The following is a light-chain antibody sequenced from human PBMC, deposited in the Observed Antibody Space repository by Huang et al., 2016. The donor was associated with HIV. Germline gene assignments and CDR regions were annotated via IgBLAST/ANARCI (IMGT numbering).Light chain of an antibody. CDR3: QQSYSALSS. V-gene: IGKV1-39*01. CDR1: QSISTY. J-gene: IGKJ5*01. Sequence: IQMTQSPTSLSASVGDRVSIVCRASQSISTYLNVYQQKPGKAPKLLISSASTLHSGVPSRFSGRGSGTEFTLTIRGLQLDDFATYYCQQSYSALSSFGPGTRL. CDR2: SAS.